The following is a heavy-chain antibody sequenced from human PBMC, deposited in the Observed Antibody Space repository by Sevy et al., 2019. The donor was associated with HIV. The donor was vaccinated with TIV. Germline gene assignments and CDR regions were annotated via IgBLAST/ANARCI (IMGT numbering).Heavy chain of an antibody. CDR1: GFSFSIYW. CDR2: TKEDGSER. Sequence: GGSLRLSCAASGFSFSIYWMSWVRQAPGKGLEWVASTKEDGSERKYVDSVKGRFIISRDNGKNALYLQMNSLRAEDTAVYYCVRDFDKDDSGYSDWFDSWGQGTLVTVSS. J-gene: IGHJ5*01. D-gene: IGHD3-22*01. CDR3: VRDFDKDDSGYSDWFDS. V-gene: IGHV3-7*01.